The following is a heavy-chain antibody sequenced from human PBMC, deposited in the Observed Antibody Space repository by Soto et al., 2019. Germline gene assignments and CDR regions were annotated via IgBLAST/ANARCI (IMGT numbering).Heavy chain of an antibody. J-gene: IGHJ3*01. CDR3: ARVWGGAFDL. Sequence: SETLSLTCTVSGGSISSYYWSWIRQPPGKGLEWIGYIYYSGSTNYNPSLKSRVTISVDTSKNQFSLKLSSVTAADTAVYYCARVWGGAFDLWGQGTLVTVSS. CDR2: IYYSGST. D-gene: IGHD3-10*01. CDR1: GGSISSYY. V-gene: IGHV4-59*01.